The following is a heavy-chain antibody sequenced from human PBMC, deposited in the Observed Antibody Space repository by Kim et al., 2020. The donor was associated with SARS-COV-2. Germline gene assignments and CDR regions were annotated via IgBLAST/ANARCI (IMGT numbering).Heavy chain of an antibody. J-gene: IGHJ2*01. V-gene: IGHV4-59*01. Sequence: NPSLKSRVTISVDTSKNQFSLKLSSVTAADTAVYYCARDQYYGGNWYFDLWGRGTLVTVSS. D-gene: IGHD4-17*01. CDR3: ARDQYYGGNWYFDL.